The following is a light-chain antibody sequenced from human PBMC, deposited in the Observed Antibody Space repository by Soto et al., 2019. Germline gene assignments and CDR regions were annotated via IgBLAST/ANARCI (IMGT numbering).Light chain of an antibody. CDR3: HQFATSRT. CDR2: DAS. CDR1: QSVSSY. J-gene: IGKJ1*01. Sequence: EIVLTQSPTTLYLSPGERATLSCRASQSVSSYLAWYQQKPGQAPRLLIYDASNRATGVPDRFSGSWSGTDFTLTSSSLEPADFAVYFCHQFATSRTFGQCTKG. V-gene: IGKV3-11*01.